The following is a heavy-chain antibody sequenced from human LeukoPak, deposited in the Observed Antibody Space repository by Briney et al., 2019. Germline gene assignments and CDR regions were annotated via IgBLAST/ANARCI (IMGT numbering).Heavy chain of an antibody. D-gene: IGHD1-26*01. Sequence: SETLSLTCTVSGGSIISYYWSWIRQPAGEGLERIGRIHSSGTTNYNPSLKSRVTMSVDTSKNQFSLKLSSVTAADTAVYYCARASEWEPGAFDIWGQGTMVTVSS. J-gene: IGHJ3*02. V-gene: IGHV4-4*07. CDR3: ARASEWEPGAFDI. CDR1: GGSIISYY. CDR2: IHSSGTT.